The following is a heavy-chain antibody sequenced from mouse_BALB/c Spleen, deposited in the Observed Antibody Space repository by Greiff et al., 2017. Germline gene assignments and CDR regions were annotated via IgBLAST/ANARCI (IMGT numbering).Heavy chain of an antibody. V-gene: IGHV5-9-4*01. CDR3: ARDQTTVVGEDWFAY. CDR2: ISSGGSYT. Sequence: EVQWVESGGGLVKPGGSLKLSCAASGFTFSSYAMSWVRQSPEKRLEWVAEISSGGSYTYYPDTVTGRFTISRDNAKNTLYLEMSSLRSEDTAMYYCARDQTTVVGEDWFAYWGQGTLVTVSA. D-gene: IGHD1-1*01. CDR1: GFTFSSYA. J-gene: IGHJ3*01.